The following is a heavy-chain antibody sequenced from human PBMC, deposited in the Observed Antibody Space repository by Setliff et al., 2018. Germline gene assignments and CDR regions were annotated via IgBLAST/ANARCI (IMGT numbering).Heavy chain of an antibody. J-gene: IGHJ3*02. CDR1: GGTFSSYA. V-gene: IGHV1-69*05. CDR2: IIPIFGTA. D-gene: IGHD3-16*02. Sequence: ASVKVSCKASGGTFSSYAISWVRQAPGQGLEWMGGIIPIFGTANYAQKFQGRVTITTDESTSTAYVELSSLRSEDTAVYYCAREGNYDYVWGSYRDDAFDIWGQGTMVTVSS. CDR3: AREGNYDYVWGSYRDDAFDI.